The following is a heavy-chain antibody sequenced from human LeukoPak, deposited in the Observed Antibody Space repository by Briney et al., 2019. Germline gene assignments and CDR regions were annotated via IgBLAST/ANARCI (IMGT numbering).Heavy chain of an antibody. D-gene: IGHD6-13*01. J-gene: IGHJ4*02. CDR1: GIIFSNYA. CDR2: IQYDEGNK. Sequence: GGSLRLSCAASGIIFSNYAMHWVRQGPGKGLEWVAFIQYDEGNKYYADSVKGRFTISRDNSKNTLYLQMNSLRAEDTAVYYCTNLPTQQHLDYWGQGTLVTVSS. V-gene: IGHV3-30*02. CDR3: TNLPTQQHLDY.